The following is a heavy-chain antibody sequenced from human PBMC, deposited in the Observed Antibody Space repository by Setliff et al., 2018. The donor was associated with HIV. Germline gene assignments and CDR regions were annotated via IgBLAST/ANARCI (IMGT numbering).Heavy chain of an antibody. Sequence: ASVKVSCKSSGYTFTDYFMHWVRQAPGQGPEWTGWINGNNGNTNYAQKFQGRVTVTTDTSTSTAYMELRSLSSDDTAVYYCAKDWNYGIDYWGQGTLVTSPQ. V-gene: IGHV1-18*04. J-gene: IGHJ4*02. CDR3: AKDWNYGIDY. CDR1: GYTFTDYF. CDR2: INGNNGNT. D-gene: IGHD1-7*01.